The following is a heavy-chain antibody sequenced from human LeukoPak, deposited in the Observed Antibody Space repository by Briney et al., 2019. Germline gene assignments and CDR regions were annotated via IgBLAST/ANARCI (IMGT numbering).Heavy chain of an antibody. Sequence: ASVKVSCKASGYTFTSYGISWVRQAPGQGLEWMGWISAYNGNTNYAQKLQGRVTMTTDTYTSTAYMELRSLRSDDTAVYYCARIRDGGYSHPLLGYWGQGTLVTVSS. CDR2: ISAYNGNT. CDR1: GYTFTSYG. D-gene: IGHD5-18*01. V-gene: IGHV1-18*01. J-gene: IGHJ4*02. CDR3: ARIRDGGYSHPLLGY.